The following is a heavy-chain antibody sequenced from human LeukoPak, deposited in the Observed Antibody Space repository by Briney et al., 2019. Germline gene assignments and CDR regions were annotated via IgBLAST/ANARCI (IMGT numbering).Heavy chain of an antibody. CDR1: GDFIRNGHW. V-gene: IGHV4-4*02. CDR3: ARNRDWGFDY. CDR2: IFHSEST. D-gene: IGHD7-27*01. Sequence: SETLSLTCAVSGDFIRNGHWWTWVRQPLGKGLEWIGEIFHSESTNCNPSLKSRVTISVDKSKNQFSLKLTSVTAADTAVYYCARNRDWGFDYWGQGTLVTVSS. J-gene: IGHJ4*02.